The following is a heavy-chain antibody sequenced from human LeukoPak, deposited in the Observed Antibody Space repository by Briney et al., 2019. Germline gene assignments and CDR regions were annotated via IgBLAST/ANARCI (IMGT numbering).Heavy chain of an antibody. CDR1: GFTLSMYW. CDR3: ARAFQTDS. J-gene: IGHJ4*02. CDR2: INQDGSEK. Sequence: GSLRPSCSASGFTLSMYWVRWVRQAPGKGLEWVANINQDGSEKNYVDAVEGRFTISRDNAKKSLYLQMNSLRPEDTAVYYCARAFQTDSWGQGTLVTVSS. V-gene: IGHV3-7*05. D-gene: IGHD2/OR15-2a*01.